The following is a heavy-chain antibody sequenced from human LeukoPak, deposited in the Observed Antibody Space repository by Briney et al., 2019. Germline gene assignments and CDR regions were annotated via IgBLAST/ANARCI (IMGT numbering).Heavy chain of an antibody. V-gene: IGHV3-74*03. CDR3: TRAGYSSGFDS. CDR1: GFTFSSYS. Sequence: GGSLTLSCAASGFTFSSYSMNWVRQAPGKGLVWVSRINSDGYSITYADSVKGRFTISRDNAKNTLYLQMNSLIAEDTAVYFCTRAGYSSGFDSWGQGTLVTVSS. J-gene: IGHJ5*01. D-gene: IGHD6-19*01. CDR2: INSDGYSI.